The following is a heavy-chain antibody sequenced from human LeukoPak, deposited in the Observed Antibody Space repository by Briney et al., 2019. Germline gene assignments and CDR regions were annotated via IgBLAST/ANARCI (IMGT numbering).Heavy chain of an antibody. CDR3: ATRHWDAFDI. D-gene: IGHD3-3*02. CDR1: GFTFSSYG. Sequence: GSLRLSCAASGFTFSSYGMHWVRQAPGKGLDWVAVIWYDGSNKYYADSVKGRFTISRDNSKNTLYLQMNSVRAEDTAVYYCATRHWDAFDIWGQGTMVTVSS. J-gene: IGHJ3*02. V-gene: IGHV3-33*01. CDR2: IWYDGSNK.